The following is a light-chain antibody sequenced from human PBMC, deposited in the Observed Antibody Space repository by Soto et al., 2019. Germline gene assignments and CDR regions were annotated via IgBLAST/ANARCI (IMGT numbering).Light chain of an antibody. V-gene: IGLV2-8*01. CDR3: SSYAGSNNFGV. CDR1: SSDVGGYNY. J-gene: IGLJ1*01. CDR2: EVS. Sequence: QSALTQPPSASGSPGQSVTISCTGTSSDVGGYNYFSWYQQHPGKAPKLMIYEVSKRPSGVPDRFSGSKSGNTASLTVSGLQAEDEADYYCSSYAGSNNFGVFGTGTKLTVL.